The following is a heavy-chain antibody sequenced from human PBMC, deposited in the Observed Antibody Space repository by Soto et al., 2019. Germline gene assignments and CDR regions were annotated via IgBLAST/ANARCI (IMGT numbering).Heavy chain of an antibody. CDR2: IIPIFGTA. CDR1: GGTFSSYA. V-gene: IGHV1-69*13. CDR3: ATVNIRGPDY. Sequence: SVKVSCKASGGTFSSYAISWVRQAPGQGLEWMGGIIPIFGTANYAQKFQGRVTITADESTSTAYMELSSLRSEDTAMYYRATVNIRGPDYRGQGTLVTVSS. D-gene: IGHD3-10*01. J-gene: IGHJ4*02.